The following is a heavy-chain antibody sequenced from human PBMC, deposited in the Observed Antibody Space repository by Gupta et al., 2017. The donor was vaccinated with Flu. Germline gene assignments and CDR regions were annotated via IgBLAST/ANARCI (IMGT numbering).Heavy chain of an antibody. CDR2: ISGSGGST. J-gene: IGHJ4*02. CDR3: AKGLCSSTSCYPYYFDY. Sequence: MSWGRQAPGKGLEWVSAISGSGGSTYYADSVKGRFTISRDNSKNALYLQMNSLRAEDTAVYYCAKGLCSSTSCYPYYFDYWGQGTLVTVSS. D-gene: IGHD2-2*01. V-gene: IGHV3-23*01.